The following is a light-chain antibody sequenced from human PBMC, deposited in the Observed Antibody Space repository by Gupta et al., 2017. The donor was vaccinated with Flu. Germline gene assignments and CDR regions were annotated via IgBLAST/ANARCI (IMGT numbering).Light chain of an antibody. CDR1: QSISTN. CDR3: QQYDNWFPLT. J-gene: IGKJ4*01. V-gene: IGKV3-15*01. Sequence: EIVMTQSPATLSVSPGERATLSCKASQSISTNLAWYQHTSGQAPRLLIYGASTRATGIPARFSGSGSGTEFTLTISSLQSEDFAVYYCQQYDNWFPLTFGGGTXVEIK. CDR2: GAS.